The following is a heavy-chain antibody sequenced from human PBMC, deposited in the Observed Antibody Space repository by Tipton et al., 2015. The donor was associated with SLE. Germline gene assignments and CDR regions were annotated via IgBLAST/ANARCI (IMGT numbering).Heavy chain of an antibody. CDR1: GYSISSGYY. D-gene: IGHD2-15*01. CDR3: ARGGGRDAFDI. CDR2: IYHSGST. J-gene: IGHJ3*02. Sequence: TLSLTCTVSGYSISSGYYWGWIRQPPGKGLEWIGSIYHSGSTYYNPSLKSRVTISVDTSKNQFSLKLSSVTAADTAVYYCARGGGRDAFDIWGQGTMVTVSS. V-gene: IGHV4-38-2*02.